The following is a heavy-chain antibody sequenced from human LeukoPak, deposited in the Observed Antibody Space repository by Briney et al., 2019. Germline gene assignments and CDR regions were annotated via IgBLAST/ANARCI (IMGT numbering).Heavy chain of an antibody. D-gene: IGHD5-12*01. CDR1: GFSISNSA. CDR2: IVASSGST. J-gene: IGHJ4*02. Sequence: GGSLRLSCAAPGFSISNSAMSWVRQPPGKGLEWVSLIVASSGSTFYADSVKGRFTISRDSSKNTLYLQMNSLRAEDMAVYYCAKGAYDYIEMGHFDYWGQGTLVTVSS. CDR3: AKGAYDYIEMGHFDY. V-gene: IGHV3-23*01.